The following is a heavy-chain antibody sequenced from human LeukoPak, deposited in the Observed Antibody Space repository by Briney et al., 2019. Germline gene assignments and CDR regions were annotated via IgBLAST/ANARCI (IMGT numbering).Heavy chain of an antibody. J-gene: IGHJ4*02. CDR2: ISSSGSTI. Sequence: PGGSLRLSCAASGFTFSSYEMNWVRQAPGKGLEWVSYISSSGSTIYYADSVKGRSTISRDNAKNSLYLQMNSLRAEDTAVYYCARDTYDILTGYPMWYFDYWGQGTLVTVSS. CDR3: ARDTYDILTGYPMWYFDY. CDR1: GFTFSSYE. D-gene: IGHD3-9*01. V-gene: IGHV3-48*03.